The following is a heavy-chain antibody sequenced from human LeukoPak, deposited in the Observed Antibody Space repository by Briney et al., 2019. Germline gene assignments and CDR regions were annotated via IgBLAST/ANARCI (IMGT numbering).Heavy chain of an antibody. CDR3: ARAKTRSYYYGSGSFDY. D-gene: IGHD3-10*01. V-gene: IGHV1-69*13. CDR2: IIPIFGTA. CDR1: GYTFTSYG. Sequence: SVKVSCKASGYTFTSYGISWVRQAPGQGLEWMGGIIPIFGTANYAQKFRGRVTITADESTSTAYMELSSLRSEDTAVYYCARAKTRSYYYGSGSFDYWGQGTLVTVSS. J-gene: IGHJ4*02.